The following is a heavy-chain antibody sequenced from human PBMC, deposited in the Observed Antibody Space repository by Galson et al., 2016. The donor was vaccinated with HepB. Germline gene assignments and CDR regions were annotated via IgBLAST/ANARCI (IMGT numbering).Heavy chain of an antibody. CDR2: IDYSGST. D-gene: IGHD5-24*01. CDR1: GGSISSYY. J-gene: IGHJ4*02. Sequence: SETLSLTCIVSGGSISSYYWSWIRQPPGKGLEWIAYIDYSGSTNYNPYLKGRVPISVDTSKNQFSLKLSSVTAADTAVYYCAREGDGYIIDHWGQGTLVTVSS. CDR3: AREGDGYIIDH. V-gene: IGHV4-59*01.